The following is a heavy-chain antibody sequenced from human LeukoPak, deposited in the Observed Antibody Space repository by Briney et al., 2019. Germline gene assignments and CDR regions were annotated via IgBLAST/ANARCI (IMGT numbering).Heavy chain of an antibody. J-gene: IGHJ4*02. V-gene: IGHV3-7*01. CDR3: ASDRGWRTSGYYLYYFEY. D-gene: IGHD3-3*01. CDR2: IKHDGSEK. CDR1: GFIFTGYF. Sequence: GGSLRLSCAASGFIFTGYFMSWVRQAPGKGLEWVASIKHDGSEKYYADSVRGRFTISRDNTKNLLYLQMSSLRAEDTAVYYCASDRGWRTSGYYLYYFEYWGQGTLVTVSS.